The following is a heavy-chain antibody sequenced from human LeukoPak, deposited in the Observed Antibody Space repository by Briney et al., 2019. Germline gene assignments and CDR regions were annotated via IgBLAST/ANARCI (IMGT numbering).Heavy chain of an antibody. CDR3: ARAPIVVVTANQFDY. CDR2: INEDGSKK. D-gene: IGHD2-21*02. Sequence: GGSLRLSCAASGFTLSSYWMSWVRQAPGMGLEWVANINEDGSKKFYVDSVKGRFTISRDNAKNSLYLQMNSLRAEDTAVYYCARAPIVVVTANQFDYWAREPWSPSPQ. CDR1: GFTLSSYW. J-gene: IGHJ4*02. V-gene: IGHV3-7*01.